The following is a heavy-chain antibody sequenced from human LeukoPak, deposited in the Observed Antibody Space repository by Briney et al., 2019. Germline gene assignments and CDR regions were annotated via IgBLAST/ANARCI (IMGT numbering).Heavy chain of an antibody. J-gene: IGHJ4*02. Sequence: KTSETLSLTCTVSGGSVSSNTYYWGWIRQPPGKGLEWIGSIYYSGSTYYNPSLKSRVTISVDTSKNQFSLKLSSVTAADTAVYYCARRLYYYGSGSWLKQYYFDYWGQGTLVTVSS. V-gene: IGHV4-39*01. CDR2: IYYSGST. D-gene: IGHD3-10*01. CDR1: GGSVSSNTYY. CDR3: ARRLYYYGSGSWLKQYYFDY.